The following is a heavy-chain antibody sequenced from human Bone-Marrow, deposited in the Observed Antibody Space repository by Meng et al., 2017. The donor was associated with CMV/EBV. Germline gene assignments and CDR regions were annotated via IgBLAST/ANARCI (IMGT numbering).Heavy chain of an antibody. Sequence: CAASGFTVNSNYMSWVRQAPGKGLEWVSVIYSGGSTYYADSVKGRFTISRDNSKNTLYLQMNSLRAEDTAVYYCAREYCTNGVCYLDYWGQGTLVTVSS. CDR3: AREYCTNGVCYLDY. D-gene: IGHD2-8*01. CDR2: IYSGGST. J-gene: IGHJ4*02. V-gene: IGHV3-53*01. CDR1: GFTVNSNY.